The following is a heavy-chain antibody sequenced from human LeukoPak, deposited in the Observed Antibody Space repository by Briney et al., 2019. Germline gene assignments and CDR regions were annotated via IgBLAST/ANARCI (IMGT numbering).Heavy chain of an antibody. CDR2: MNPNSGNT. D-gene: IGHD3-10*01. V-gene: IGHV1-8*01. J-gene: IGHJ6*03. CDR1: GYTFTSYD. Sequence: ASVKVSCKASGYTFTSYDINWVRQATGQGLEWMGWMNPNSGNTGYAQKFQGRVTMTRNTSISTAYMELSSLRSEDTAVYYCARTITTVRGVIIRHYYYYYMDVWGKGTTVTISS. CDR3: ARTITTVRGVIIRHYYYYYMDV.